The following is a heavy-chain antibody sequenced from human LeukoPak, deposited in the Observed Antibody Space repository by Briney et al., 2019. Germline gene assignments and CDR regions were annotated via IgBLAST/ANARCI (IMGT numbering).Heavy chain of an antibody. Sequence: SPSETLSLTCTVSGGSISSSSYYWGWIRQPPGKGLEWIGSIYYSGSTYYNPSLKSRVTISVDTSKNQFSLKLSSVTAADTAVYYCARDSRIVGATTNGSDYWGQGTLVTVSS. D-gene: IGHD1-26*01. V-gene: IGHV4-39*07. CDR3: ARDSRIVGATTNGSDY. CDR1: GGSISSSSYY. J-gene: IGHJ4*02. CDR2: IYYSGST.